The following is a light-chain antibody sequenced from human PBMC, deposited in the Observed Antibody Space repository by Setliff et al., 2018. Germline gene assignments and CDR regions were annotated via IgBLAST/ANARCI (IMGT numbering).Light chain of an antibody. CDR3: SSYAGSNNYV. CDR1: SSDVGGYNY. CDR2: DVS. Sequence: QSALTQPRSVSGSPGQSVTISCTGTSSDVGGYNYVSWYQQHPGKAPKLMIYDVSKRPSGVPDRFSGSKPGNTASLTVSGLQAEDEADYYCSSYAGSNNYVFGTGTKVTVL. V-gene: IGLV2-11*01. J-gene: IGLJ1*01.